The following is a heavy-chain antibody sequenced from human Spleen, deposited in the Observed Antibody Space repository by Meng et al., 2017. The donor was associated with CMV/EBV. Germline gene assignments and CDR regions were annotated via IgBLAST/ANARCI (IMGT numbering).Heavy chain of an antibody. Sequence: GGSLKISCAASGFTVSSNYMSWVRQAPGKGLEWVSSISGRSNSIYYADSVKGRFTVSRDNAKNSLFLQMDSLRAVDTAVYYCARADSVSIFGGYYYGLDLWGQGTTVTVSS. J-gene: IGHJ6*02. V-gene: IGHV3-21*01. CDR2: ISGRSNSI. CDR1: GFTVSSNY. D-gene: IGHD3-3*01. CDR3: ARADSVSIFGGYYYGLDL.